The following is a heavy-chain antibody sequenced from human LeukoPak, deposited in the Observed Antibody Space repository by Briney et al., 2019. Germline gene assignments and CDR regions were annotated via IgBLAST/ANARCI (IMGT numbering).Heavy chain of an antibody. CDR3: AKGWNNSSWYAGYYDF. J-gene: IGHJ4*02. CDR2: FSWNGAAV. Sequence: GGSLRLSCAASGFTFSSYEMNWVRQAPGKGLEWVSGFSWNGAAVGYADSVKGRFTISRDNAKNSLYLQMNSLRAEDTALYYCAKGWNNSSWYAGYYDFWGQGTLVTVSS. CDR1: GFTFSSYE. D-gene: IGHD6-13*01. V-gene: IGHV3-9*01.